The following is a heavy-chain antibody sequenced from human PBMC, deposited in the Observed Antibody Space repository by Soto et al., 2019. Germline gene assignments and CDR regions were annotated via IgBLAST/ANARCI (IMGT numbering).Heavy chain of an antibody. Sequence: ASVKVSCKASGYTFTGYYMHWVRQAPGQGLEWMGWINPNSGGTNYAQKFQGWVTMTRDTSISTAYMELSRLRSDDTAVYYCARGPYDILTGYRAFDIWGQGTMVTVS. CDR2: INPNSGGT. D-gene: IGHD3-9*01. CDR3: ARGPYDILTGYRAFDI. CDR1: GYTFTGYY. V-gene: IGHV1-2*04. J-gene: IGHJ3*02.